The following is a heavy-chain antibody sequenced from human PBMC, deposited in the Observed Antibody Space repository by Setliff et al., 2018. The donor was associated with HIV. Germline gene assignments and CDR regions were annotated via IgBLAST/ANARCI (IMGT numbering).Heavy chain of an antibody. D-gene: IGHD6-6*01. J-gene: IGHJ4*02. Sequence: GGSLRLSCVASGFTFRTYGMNWVRQAPGKGLEWVAVIWYDGSNKYYADSVKGRFTISRDNSKNTLYLQMNSLRVEDTAIYYCARAWAMQQLVPAYWGQGALVTVSS. CDR2: IWYDGSNK. CDR3: ARAWAMQQLVPAY. V-gene: IGHV3-33*01. CDR1: GFTFRTYG.